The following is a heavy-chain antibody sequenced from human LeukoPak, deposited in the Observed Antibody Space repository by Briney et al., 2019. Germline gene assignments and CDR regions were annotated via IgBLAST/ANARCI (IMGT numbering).Heavy chain of an antibody. D-gene: IGHD3-10*01. V-gene: IGHV1-2*06. CDR3: ARAGMVRGVIITLFDY. CDR1: GYTFTGYY. Sequence: ASVKVSCKASGYTFTGYYMHWVRQAPGQGLEWVGRINPNSGGTNYAQKFQGRVTMTRDTSISTAYMELSRLRSDDTAVYYCARAGMVRGVIITLFDYWGQGTLVTVSS. J-gene: IGHJ4*02. CDR2: INPNSGGT.